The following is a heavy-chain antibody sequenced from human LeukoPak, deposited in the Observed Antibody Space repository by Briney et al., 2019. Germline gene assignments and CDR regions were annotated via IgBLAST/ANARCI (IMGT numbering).Heavy chain of an antibody. V-gene: IGHV3-23*01. J-gene: IGHJ4*02. CDR1: GFTFSSYA. CDR3: AKVYYYDSRAGPIDY. Sequence: GGSLRLSCAASGFTFSSYAMSWVRQAPGKGLEWVSAIGGSGGSTYYADSVKGRFTISRDNSKNTLYLQMNSLRAEDTAVYYCAKVYYYDSRAGPIDYWGQGTLVTVSS. D-gene: IGHD3-22*01. CDR2: IGGSGGST.